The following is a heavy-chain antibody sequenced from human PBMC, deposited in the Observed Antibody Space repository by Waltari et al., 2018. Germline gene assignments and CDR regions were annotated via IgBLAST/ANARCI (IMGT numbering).Heavy chain of an antibody. V-gene: IGHV1-69*12. Sequence: QVQLVQSGAEVKKPGSSVKVSCKDSGGTFSSYAISWVRQAPGQGLEWMGGSIPIFGTANYAQKFQGRVTITADESTSTAYMELSSLRSEDTAVYYCASGGLEYSTKIGFDYWGQGTLVTVSS. CDR3: ASGGLEYSTKIGFDY. CDR1: GGTFSSYA. J-gene: IGHJ4*02. D-gene: IGHD6-6*01. CDR2: SIPIFGTA.